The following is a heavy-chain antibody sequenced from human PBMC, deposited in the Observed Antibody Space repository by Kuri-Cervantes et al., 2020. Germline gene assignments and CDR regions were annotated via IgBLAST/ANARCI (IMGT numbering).Heavy chain of an antibody. CDR3: ARDALAGGFGYGMDV. CDR1: GFTFSSYA. D-gene: IGHD6-25*01. Sequence: LSLTCAASGFTFSSYAMSWVRQAPGKGLDWVTIISYDGSNKYYADSVKGRFTISRDNSKNTLYLQMNSLRAEDTAVYYCARDALAGGFGYGMDVWGQGTTVTVSS. CDR2: ISYDGSNK. V-gene: IGHV3-30*01. J-gene: IGHJ6*02.